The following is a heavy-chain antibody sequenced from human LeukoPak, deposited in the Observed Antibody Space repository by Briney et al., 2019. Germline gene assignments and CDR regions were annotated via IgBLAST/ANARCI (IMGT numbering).Heavy chain of an antibody. Sequence: GGSLRLSCAVSGVTFSTYGMHWVRQAPGKGLEWVAFISYDGSNKYYADSVKGRFTISRDNSKNTLYLEMNSLRPEDTALYCCAKDYSSSSDYFDFWGQGTLATVSS. J-gene: IGHJ4*02. CDR2: ISYDGSNK. CDR1: GVTFSTYG. V-gene: IGHV3-30*18. CDR3: AKDYSSSSDYFDF. D-gene: IGHD6-13*01.